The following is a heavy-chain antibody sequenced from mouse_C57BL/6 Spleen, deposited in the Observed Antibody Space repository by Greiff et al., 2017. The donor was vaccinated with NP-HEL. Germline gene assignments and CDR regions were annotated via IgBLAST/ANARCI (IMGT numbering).Heavy chain of an antibody. Sequence: VQLQQSGPVLVKPGASVKMSCKASGYTFTDYYMNWVKQSHGKSLEWIGVINPYNGGPSYNQKFKGKATLTVDKSSSTAYMELNSLTSEDSAVYYCARDYYGSPCDYWGQGTTLTVSS. D-gene: IGHD1-1*01. V-gene: IGHV1-19*01. J-gene: IGHJ2*01. CDR3: ARDYYGSPCDY. CDR2: INPYNGGP. CDR1: GYTFTDYY.